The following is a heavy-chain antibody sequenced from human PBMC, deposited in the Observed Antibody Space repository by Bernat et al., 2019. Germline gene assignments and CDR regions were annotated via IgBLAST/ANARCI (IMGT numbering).Heavy chain of an antibody. J-gene: IGHJ6*02. D-gene: IGHD1-1*01. Sequence: QVQLVESGGGVVQPGRSLRLSCAASGFTFSSYGMHWVRQAPDKGLEWVAVISYDGSNKYYADSVKGRFTISRDNSKNTLYLQMNSLRAEDTAVYYCAKDRVEDYYYYGMDVWGQGTTVTVSS. V-gene: IGHV3-30*18. CDR1: GFTFSSYG. CDR2: ISYDGSNK. CDR3: AKDRVEDYYYYGMDV.